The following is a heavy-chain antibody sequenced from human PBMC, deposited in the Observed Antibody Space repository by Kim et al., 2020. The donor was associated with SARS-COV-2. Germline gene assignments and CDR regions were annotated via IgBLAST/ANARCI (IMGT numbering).Heavy chain of an antibody. D-gene: IGHD2-21*02. CDR2: ISWNSGSI. Sequence: GGSLRLSCAASGFTFDDYAMHWVRQAPGKGLEWVSCISWNSGSIGYADSVKGRFTISRDNAKNSLYLQMNSLRAEDTAVYYCALLTAYWGDDAFDIWGQGTMVTVPS. CDR1: GFTFDDYA. V-gene: IGHV3-9*01. CDR3: ALLTAYWGDDAFDI. J-gene: IGHJ3*02.